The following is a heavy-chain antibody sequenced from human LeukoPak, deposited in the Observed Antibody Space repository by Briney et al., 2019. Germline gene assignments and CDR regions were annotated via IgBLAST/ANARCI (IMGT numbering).Heavy chain of an antibody. CDR3: AKNVVVKRYFDY. V-gene: IGHV3-23*01. CDR1: GFTFSNHA. J-gene: IGHJ4*02. CDR2: ISGGGRTT. Sequence: PGGSLRLPCAASGFTFSNHAMSWLRQAPGKGLQWVSVISGGGRTTEYADSVKGRFTVSRDNSKNTLSLQMNSLRVEDTAIYYCAKNVVVKRYFDYWGQGTPVTVSS. D-gene: IGHD2-21*01.